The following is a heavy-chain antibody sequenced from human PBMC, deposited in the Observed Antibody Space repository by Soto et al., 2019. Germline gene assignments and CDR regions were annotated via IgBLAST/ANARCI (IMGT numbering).Heavy chain of an antibody. CDR2: IYYSGST. Sequence: ASETLSLTCAVSGGSISSGGYSWSWIRQPPGKGLEWIGYIYYSGSTNYNPSLKSRVTISVDTSKNQFSLKLSSVTAADTAVYYCARSVILEWLLSPGVFDIWGQGTMVTVSS. D-gene: IGHD3-3*01. CDR3: ARSVILEWLLSPGVFDI. V-gene: IGHV4-61*08. J-gene: IGHJ3*02. CDR1: GGSISSGGYS.